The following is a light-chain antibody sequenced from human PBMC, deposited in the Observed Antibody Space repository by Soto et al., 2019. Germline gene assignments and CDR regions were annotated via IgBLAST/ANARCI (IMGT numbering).Light chain of an antibody. CDR3: QQYKSYSYT. J-gene: IGKJ2*01. CDR2: DAS. Sequence: DIQMTQSPSILSASVGDRVAITCRASESISNWLAWYQQKPGKAPKVLIYDASRLHSGVPERFSGSGSGTEFTLTISSLQADDTATYYCQQYKSYSYTFGQGTNLEI. V-gene: IGKV1-5*01. CDR1: ESISNW.